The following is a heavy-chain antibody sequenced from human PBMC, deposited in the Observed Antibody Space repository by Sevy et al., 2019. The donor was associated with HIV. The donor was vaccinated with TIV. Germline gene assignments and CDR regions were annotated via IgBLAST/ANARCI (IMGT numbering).Heavy chain of an antibody. CDR1: GFTFSTNS. D-gene: IGHD2-8*02. CDR3: ARGPSFLVVSDAPVDY. J-gene: IGHJ4*02. V-gene: IGHV3-48*01. Sequence: GGSQRLSCVASGFTFSTNSMNWVRQAPGKGLEWVSYINSRSSTIHYADSVKGRFTIFRDNAQNSLYLQMNSLRGEDTAVYYCARGPSFLVVSDAPVDYWGQGTLVTVSS. CDR2: INSRSSTI.